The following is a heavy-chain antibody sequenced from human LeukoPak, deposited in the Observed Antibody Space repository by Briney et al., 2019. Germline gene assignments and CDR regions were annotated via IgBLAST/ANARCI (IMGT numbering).Heavy chain of an antibody. CDR1: GFTFSSYG. J-gene: IGHJ6*03. V-gene: IGHV3-23*01. CDR2: ISSSGGST. CDR3: AKRVRNPYYHMDL. Sequence: GGSLRLSCAASGFTFSSYGVSWVRQAPGKGLEWVSSISSSGGSTYYADSVKGRLTISRDHSKNSVYLQMNSLRAEDTAVYFCAKRVRNPYYHMDLGGKGTTVSVPS. D-gene: IGHD3-3*01.